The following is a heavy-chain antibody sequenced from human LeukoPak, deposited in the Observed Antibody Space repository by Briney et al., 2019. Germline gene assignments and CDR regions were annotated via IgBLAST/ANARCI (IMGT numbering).Heavy chain of an antibody. D-gene: IGHD3-10*01. V-gene: IGHV4-4*07. CDR3: ARGYGSGSYSA. CDR1: GVSTSSGY. J-gene: IGHJ5*02. Sequence: SETLSLTCTVSGVSTSSGYWSWIRQPAGKGLEWLGRVSTSLTTYYNPSLKGRVTMSLDTSENQFSLKLSSVTAADTAVCFCARGYGSGSYSAWGQGTLVTVSS. CDR2: VSTSLTT.